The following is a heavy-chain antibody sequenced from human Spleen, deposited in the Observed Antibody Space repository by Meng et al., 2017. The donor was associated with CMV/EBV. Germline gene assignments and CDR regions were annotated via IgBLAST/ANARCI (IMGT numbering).Heavy chain of an antibody. CDR1: GFIVSSDY. J-gene: IGHJ6*02. CDR3: ARDKVDYYGSGSSGMDV. D-gene: IGHD3-10*01. Sequence: GESLKISCAASGFIVSSDYMNWVRQAPGKGLEWVSVIYSGGDKYYADSVRGRFTISRDNFKNTLYLQMNSLRAEDTAVYYCARDKVDYYGSGSSGMDVWGQGTTVTVSS. V-gene: IGHV3-53*01. CDR2: IYSGGDK.